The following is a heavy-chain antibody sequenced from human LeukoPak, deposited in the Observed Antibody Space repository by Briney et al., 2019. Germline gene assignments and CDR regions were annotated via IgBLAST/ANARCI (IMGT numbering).Heavy chain of an antibody. CDR2: IYYSGST. Sequence: SSETLSLTCTVSGGSISSYYWSWIRQPPGKGLEWIGYIYYSGSTNYNPSLKSRVTISVDTSKNQFSLKLSSVTAADTAVYYCARGSYSGYDFDYWGQGTLVTVSS. CDR3: ARGSYSGYDFDY. D-gene: IGHD5-12*01. CDR1: GGSISSYY. J-gene: IGHJ4*02. V-gene: IGHV4-59*01.